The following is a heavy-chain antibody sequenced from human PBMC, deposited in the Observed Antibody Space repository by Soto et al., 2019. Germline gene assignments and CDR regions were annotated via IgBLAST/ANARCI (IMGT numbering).Heavy chain of an antibody. V-gene: IGHV1-69*13. CDR1: GGTFSSYA. J-gene: IGHJ4*02. Sequence: ASVKVSCKASGGTFSSYAISWVRQAPGQGLEWMGGIIPIFGTANYAQKFQGRVTITADESTSTAYMELSSLRSEDTAVYYCARDENPYYYDSSGYYYGTYWGQGTLVTVSS. CDR2: IIPIFGTA. D-gene: IGHD3-22*01. CDR3: ARDENPYYYDSSGYYYGTY.